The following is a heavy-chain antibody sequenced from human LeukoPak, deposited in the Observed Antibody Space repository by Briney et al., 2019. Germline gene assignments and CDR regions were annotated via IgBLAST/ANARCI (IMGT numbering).Heavy chain of an antibody. CDR2: IYYSGST. CDR3: ARWGGFVDY. Sequence: SETLSLTCTVSGGSISSYYWSWIRQPPGKGLEWIGYIYYSGSTNYNPSLKSRVTISVDTSKNQFSLKLSSVAAADTAVYYCARWGGFVDYWGQGTLVTVSS. D-gene: IGHD3-3*01. J-gene: IGHJ4*02. V-gene: IGHV4-59*01. CDR1: GGSISSYY.